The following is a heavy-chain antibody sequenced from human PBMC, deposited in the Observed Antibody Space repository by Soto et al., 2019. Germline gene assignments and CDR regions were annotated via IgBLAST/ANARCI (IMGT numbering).Heavy chain of an antibody. J-gene: IGHJ6*02. CDR1: GFRDGFPFSDYD. V-gene: IGHV3-30*03. Sequence: GGSLRLSCAASGFRDGFPFSDYDMHWVRQAPGKGLEWVALISFDGSTKNYVDTVEGRFTISRDNSRDTLFLQMDSLRPEDTAVYYCARDSGIVVVPAASDVWGQGTTVTVSS. D-gene: IGHD2-2*01. CDR3: ARDSGIVVVPAASDV. CDR2: ISFDGSTK.